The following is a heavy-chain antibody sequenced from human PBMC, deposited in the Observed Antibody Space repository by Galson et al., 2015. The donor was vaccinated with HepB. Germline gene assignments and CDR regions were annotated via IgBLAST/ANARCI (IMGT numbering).Heavy chain of an antibody. D-gene: IGHD1-26*01. CDR2: INPSSDST. CDR1: GYTFTNYY. Sequence: SVKVSCKASGYTFTNYYIHWVRQAPGRGLEWMGIINPSSDSTSYAEKFQGRVTMTRDTSTSTVYMGLSGLRSDDTAVYYCGGGGYSGTYYALHYWGQGTLDIVSS. J-gene: IGHJ4*02. V-gene: IGHV1-46*01. CDR3: GGGGYSGTYYALHY.